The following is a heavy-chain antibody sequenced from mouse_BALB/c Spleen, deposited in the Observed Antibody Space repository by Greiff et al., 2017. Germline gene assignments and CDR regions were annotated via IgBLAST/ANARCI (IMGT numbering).Heavy chain of an antibody. Sequence: VHVKQSGAELVRPGALVKLSCKASGFNIKDYYMHWVKQRPEQGLEWIGWIDPENGNTIYDPKFQGKASITADTSSNTAYLQLSSLTSEDTAVYYCAYYDDYAMDYWGQGTSVTVSS. V-gene: IGHV14-1*02. CDR2: IDPENGNT. CDR3: AYYDDYAMDY. D-gene: IGHD2-4*01. CDR1: GFNIKDYY. J-gene: IGHJ4*01.